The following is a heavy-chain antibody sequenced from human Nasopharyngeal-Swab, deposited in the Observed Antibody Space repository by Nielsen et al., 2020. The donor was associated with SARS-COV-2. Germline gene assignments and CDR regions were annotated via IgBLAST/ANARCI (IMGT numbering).Heavy chain of an antibody. CDR1: GFTFSSYG. CDR2: IRYDGSNK. Sequence: GESLKISCAASGFTFSSYGMHWVRQAPGKGLEWVAFIRYDGSNKYYADSVKGRFTISRDNSKNTLYLQMNSLRAEDTAVYYCAKDMTAKYCSSTSCQREDVFDIWGQGTMVTVSS. V-gene: IGHV3-30*02. J-gene: IGHJ3*02. D-gene: IGHD2-2*01. CDR3: AKDMTAKYCSSTSCQREDVFDI.